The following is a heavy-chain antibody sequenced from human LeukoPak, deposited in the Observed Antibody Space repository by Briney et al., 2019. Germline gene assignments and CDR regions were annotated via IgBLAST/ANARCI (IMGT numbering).Heavy chain of an antibody. Sequence: GGSLRLSCAASGFTFSSYSMNWVRQAPGKGLEWVSYISSSSSTIYYADSVKGRFTISRDNAKNSLYLQMNSLRAEDTAVYYCARDEWELLMGFDYWGQGTLVTVSS. CDR2: ISSSSSTI. D-gene: IGHD1-26*01. CDR3: ARDEWELLMGFDY. J-gene: IGHJ4*02. CDR1: GFTFSSYS. V-gene: IGHV3-48*01.